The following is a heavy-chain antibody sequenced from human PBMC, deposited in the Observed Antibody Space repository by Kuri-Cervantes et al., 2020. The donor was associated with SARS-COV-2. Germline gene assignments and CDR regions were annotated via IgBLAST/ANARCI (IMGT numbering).Heavy chain of an antibody. V-gene: IGHV3-30*03. D-gene: IGHD2-21*01. Sequence: GESLKISCAASGFPFRNFGMHWVRQAPGKGLQWVAIISFDTTNKYYSDSVKGRFTVSRDDSKSTVYLRMNSLRDDDTAVYYCARVAGEGPIYYYYMDVWGKGTTVTVSS. CDR2: ISFDTTNK. CDR1: GFPFRNFG. CDR3: ARVAGEGPIYYYYMDV. J-gene: IGHJ6*03.